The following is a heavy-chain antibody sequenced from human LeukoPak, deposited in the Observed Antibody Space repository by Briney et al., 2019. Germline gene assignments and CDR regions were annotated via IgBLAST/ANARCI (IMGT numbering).Heavy chain of an antibody. Sequence: SETLSLTCTVSGGSISTDNCYWGWIRQPPGKGLEWIGSIYYNGNTYYNPSLKSRVTISVDTSKNQFSLKVNSVTAADTAVYYCARHSGGWSAEYSQHWGQGTLVTVSS. CDR3: ARHSGGWSAEYSQH. CDR1: GGSISTDNCY. D-gene: IGHD6-19*01. J-gene: IGHJ1*01. V-gene: IGHV4-39*07. CDR2: IYYNGNT.